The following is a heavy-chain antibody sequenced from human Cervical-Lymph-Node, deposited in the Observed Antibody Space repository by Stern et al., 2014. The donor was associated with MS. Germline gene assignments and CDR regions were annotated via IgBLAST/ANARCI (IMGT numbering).Heavy chain of an antibody. V-gene: IGHV5-51*03. D-gene: IGHD4-17*01. CDR2: VFPGASNT. J-gene: IGHJ6*02. Sequence: EVQLVESGAEVKKPGESLRISCKASGFDFTTHWIGWVRQVSGKGLEWMGLVFPGASNTRYGPSFQGQVPISADKSISTAYLQWRSLEASDPATYYCARPAAVSTAFYYYHGFDVWGQGTTVTVSS. CDR1: GFDFTTHW. CDR3: ARPAAVSTAFYYYHGFDV.